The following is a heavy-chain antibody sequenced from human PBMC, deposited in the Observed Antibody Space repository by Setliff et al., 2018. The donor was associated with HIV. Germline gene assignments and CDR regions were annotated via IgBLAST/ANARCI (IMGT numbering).Heavy chain of an antibody. D-gene: IGHD1-26*01. Sequence: GASVKVSCKASGYSFTSYIIHWVRQAPRQGLEWVGRVYPGDASIHYAQKFLGRVTVTRDTSTSTVYMDLSSLRFEDTAVYYCAREFPGGTYGFDYWGQGTLVTVSS. CDR3: AREFPGGTYGFDY. J-gene: IGHJ4*02. CDR2: VYPGDASI. CDR1: GYSFTSYI. V-gene: IGHV1-46*01.